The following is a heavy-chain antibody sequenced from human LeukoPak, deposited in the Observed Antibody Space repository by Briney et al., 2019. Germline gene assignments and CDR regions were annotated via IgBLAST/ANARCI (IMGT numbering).Heavy chain of an antibody. CDR2: IISDGSTT. CDR3: ARGHVPGSDRHWDY. Sequence: GGPLRLSCAASGFTFSSHWMHWVRQAPGKGLVWVSRIISDGSTTNYADSVKGRFTISRDNAKNTLYLQMYSLRAEDTAVYYSARGHVPGSDRHWDYWGQGILVTVSS. CDR1: GFTFSSHW. D-gene: IGHD3-10*01. V-gene: IGHV3-74*01. J-gene: IGHJ4*02.